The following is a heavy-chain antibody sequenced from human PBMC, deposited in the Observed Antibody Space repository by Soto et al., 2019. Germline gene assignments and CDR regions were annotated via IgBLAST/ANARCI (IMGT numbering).Heavy chain of an antibody. CDR1: GYTFNTYG. J-gene: IGHJ5*02. Sequence: ASVKVSCKTSGYTFNTYGVNWVRQAPGQGLEFMGWISAYDGKTTYAEKFQGRVTLTTDTSTSTAYMELRSLRSDDTAIYYCARDPHEFWTSYCCDPWGQGTPVTVSS. CDR3: ARDPHEFWTSYCCDP. V-gene: IGHV1-18*01. D-gene: IGHD3-3*01. CDR2: ISAYDGKT.